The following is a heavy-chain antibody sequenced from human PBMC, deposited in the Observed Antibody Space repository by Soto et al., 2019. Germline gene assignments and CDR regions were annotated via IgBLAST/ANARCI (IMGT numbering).Heavy chain of an antibody. CDR3: ARVDGDDLTNWFDP. D-gene: IGHD3-3*01. CDR2: ISSSSSYI. V-gene: IGHV3-21*01. CDR1: GFTFSSYS. J-gene: IGHJ5*02. Sequence: GGSLRLSCAASGFTFSSYSMNWVRQAPGKGLEWVSSISSSSSYIYYADSVKGRFTISRDNAKNSLYLQMNSLRAEDTAVYYCARVDGDDLTNWFDPWGQGTLVTVSS.